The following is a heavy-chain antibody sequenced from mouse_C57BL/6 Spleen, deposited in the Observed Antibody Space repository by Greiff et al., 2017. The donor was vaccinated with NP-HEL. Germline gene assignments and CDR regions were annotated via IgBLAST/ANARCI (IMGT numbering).Heavy chain of an antibody. CDR2: IYPGDGDT. Sequence: QVQLKESGAELVKPGASVKISCKASGYAFSSYWMNWVKQRPGKGLEWIGQIYPGDGDTNYNGKFKGKATLTADKSSSTASMQLSSLTSEDSAVYFCARGYGSSYGFAYWGQGTLVTVSA. CDR3: ARGYGSSYGFAY. J-gene: IGHJ3*01. D-gene: IGHD1-1*01. CDR1: GYAFSSYW. V-gene: IGHV1-80*01.